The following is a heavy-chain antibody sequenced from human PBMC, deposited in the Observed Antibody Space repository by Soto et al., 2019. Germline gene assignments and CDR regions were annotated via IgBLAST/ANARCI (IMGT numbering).Heavy chain of an antibody. CDR1: GGTFSSYA. J-gene: IGHJ6*02. Sequence: GASVKVSCKASGGTFSSYAISWVRQAPGQGLEWMGGIIPIFGTANYAQKFQGRVTITADESTSTAYMELSSLRSEDTAVYYCARQTWYRGGNSAGIHYYRLDVWGQGATVTVSS. V-gene: IGHV1-69*13. CDR2: IIPIFGTA. D-gene: IGHD2-21*02. CDR3: ARQTWYRGGNSAGIHYYRLDV.